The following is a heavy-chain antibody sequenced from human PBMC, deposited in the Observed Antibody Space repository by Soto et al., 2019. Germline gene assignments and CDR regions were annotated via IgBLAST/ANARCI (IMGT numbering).Heavy chain of an antibody. V-gene: IGHV3-23*01. J-gene: IGHJ4*02. CDR3: ASRGVPAAIRLPHFDC. CDR2: ISGSGGST. D-gene: IGHD2-2*01. Sequence: EVQLLESGGGLVQPGGSLRLSCAASGFTFSSYAMSWVRQAPGKGLEWVSAISGSGGSTYYADSVKGRFTISRDNSKNTLDLQMNSLRSEDPGLYYCASRGVPAAIRLPHFDCWGQGTLVTVSS. CDR1: GFTFSSYA.